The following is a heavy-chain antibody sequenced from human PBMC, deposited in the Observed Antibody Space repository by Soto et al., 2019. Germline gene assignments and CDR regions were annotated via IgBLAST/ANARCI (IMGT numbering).Heavy chain of an antibody. Sequence: GGSLRLSCAACGFSFSSFSMNWVRQAPGKGPEWVSAISSSSSHTYYADSVKGRFTISRDNAKNSLYLQLNSLRAEDTAVYYCARDRSGSYPPGDGMDVWGQGTTVTVSS. V-gene: IGHV3-21*01. CDR3: ARDRSGSYPPGDGMDV. CDR2: ISSSSSHT. J-gene: IGHJ6*02. D-gene: IGHD3-10*01. CDR1: GFSFSSFS.